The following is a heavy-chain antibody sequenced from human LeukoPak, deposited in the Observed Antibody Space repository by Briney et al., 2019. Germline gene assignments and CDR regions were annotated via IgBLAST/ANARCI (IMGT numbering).Heavy chain of an antibody. Sequence: GGSLRLSCAASGFTFSSYAMHWVRQAPGKGLEWVAVISYDGSNKYYADSVKGRFTISRDNSKNTLYLQMNSLRAEDTAVYYCARWGSTSCYDYWGQGTLVTVSS. J-gene: IGHJ4*02. CDR2: ISYDGSNK. CDR3: ARWGSTSCYDY. D-gene: IGHD2-2*01. CDR1: GFTFSSYA. V-gene: IGHV3-30-3*01.